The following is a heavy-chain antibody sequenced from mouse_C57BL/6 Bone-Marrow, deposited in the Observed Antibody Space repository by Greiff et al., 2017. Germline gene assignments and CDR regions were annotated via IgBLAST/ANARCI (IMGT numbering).Heavy chain of an antibody. V-gene: IGHV1-19*01. CDR2: INPYNGGT. J-gene: IGHJ1*03. CDR1: GYTFTDYY. CDR3: ARSYGSSYVLYFDV. Sequence: VQLKESGPVLVKPGASVKMSCKASGYTFTDYYLNWVKQSHGKSLEWIGVINPYNGGTSYNQKFKGKATLTVDKSSSTAYMELNSLKSEDSAVYYCARSYGSSYVLYFDVWGTGTTVTVSS. D-gene: IGHD1-1*01.